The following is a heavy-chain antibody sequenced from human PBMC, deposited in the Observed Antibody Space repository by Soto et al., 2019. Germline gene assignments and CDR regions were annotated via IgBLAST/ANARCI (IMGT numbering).Heavy chain of an antibody. CDR3: AIRGYNYALDY. CDR1: GFTFSSYS. Sequence: GGSLRLSCAASGFTFSSYSMNWVRQAPGKGLEWVSYISSSSNTVYYADSVKGRFTISRDNAKNSVYLQMNSLRAEDTAVYYCAIRGYNYALDYWGQGTLVTVSS. J-gene: IGHJ4*02. V-gene: IGHV3-48*01. CDR2: ISSSSNTV. D-gene: IGHD5-18*01.